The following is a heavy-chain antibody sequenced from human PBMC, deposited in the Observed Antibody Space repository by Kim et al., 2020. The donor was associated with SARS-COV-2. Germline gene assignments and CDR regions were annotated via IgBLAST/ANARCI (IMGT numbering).Heavy chain of an antibody. Sequence: PPLKSRVTISVDTSKDQFSQKLRSVNAADTAVYYCARGGRSVDLFRFDYWGQGSLVSVSS. J-gene: IGHJ4*02. V-gene: IGHV4-59*09. D-gene: IGHD5-12*01. CDR3: ARGGRSVDLFRFDY.